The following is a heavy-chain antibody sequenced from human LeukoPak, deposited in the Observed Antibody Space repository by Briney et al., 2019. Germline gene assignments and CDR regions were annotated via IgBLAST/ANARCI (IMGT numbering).Heavy chain of an antibody. D-gene: IGHD1-1*01. J-gene: IGHJ4*02. V-gene: IGHV3-30*03. Sequence: GRSLRLSCTASGFPFSGYGMHWVRQAPGKGPEWVAAISSDGSKKDYADSVKGRFSISRDKSKNTLYLQMNSLRPEGTAVYYCATEYDNLDDYFDYWGQGTPVIVSS. CDR2: ISSDGSKK. CDR1: GFPFSGYG. CDR3: ATEYDNLDDYFDY.